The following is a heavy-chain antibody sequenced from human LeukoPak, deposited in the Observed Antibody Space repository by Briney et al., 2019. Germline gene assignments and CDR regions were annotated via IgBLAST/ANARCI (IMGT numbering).Heavy chain of an antibody. V-gene: IGHV1-18*01. D-gene: IGHD6-13*01. CDR2: ISAYNGNT. Sequence: ASVRVSCKASGYTFTSYGISWVRQAPGQGLEWMGWISAYNGNTNYAQRLQGRVTMTTDRSTSTAHMEVRSLRSDDTAVYYCARSSVEQQLADAFDIWGQGTMVTVSS. J-gene: IGHJ3*02. CDR3: ARSSVEQQLADAFDI. CDR1: GYTFTSYG.